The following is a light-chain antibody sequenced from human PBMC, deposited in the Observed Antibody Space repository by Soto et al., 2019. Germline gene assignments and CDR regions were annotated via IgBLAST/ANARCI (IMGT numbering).Light chain of an antibody. CDR2: GAS. CDR1: QDTSNY. Sequence: DIQMTQSPSSPSASAGDRVTITCQASQDTSNYLNWYQQKTGNAPKILIYGASSLQSGVPPRFSGSGAGTESTPTSSRLPPEDFATYYCQQTYTPPAFGPGTKVDIK. J-gene: IGKJ3*01. CDR3: QQTYTPPA. V-gene: IGKV1-39*01.